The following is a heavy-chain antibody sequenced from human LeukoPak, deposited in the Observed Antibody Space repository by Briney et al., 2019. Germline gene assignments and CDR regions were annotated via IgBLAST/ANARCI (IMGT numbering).Heavy chain of an antibody. CDR1: GGSISSYY. Sequence: KPSETLSLTCTVSGGSISSYYWSWIRQPPGKGLEWIGYIYYSGSTNYNPSLESRVTISVDRSKNQFSLKLSSVTAADTAVYYCARGLRITMVRGVILDAFDIWGQGTMVTVSS. CDR2: IYYSGST. J-gene: IGHJ3*02. CDR3: ARGLRITMVRGVILDAFDI. V-gene: IGHV4-59*12. D-gene: IGHD3-10*01.